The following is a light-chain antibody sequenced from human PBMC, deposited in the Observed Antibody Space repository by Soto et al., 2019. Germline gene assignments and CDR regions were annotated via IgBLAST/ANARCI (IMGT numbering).Light chain of an antibody. CDR1: QSISTW. V-gene: IGKV1-5*03. Sequence: DIQMTQSPSTLSTSVGDRVTITCRASQSISTWLAWYQQKPGKAPKLLIYKASSLESGVPSRFSGSGSGTEFTLTISSLQPDDFATYYCQQYNSYPYTFGQGTKLEIK. J-gene: IGKJ2*01. CDR2: KAS. CDR3: QQYNSYPYT.